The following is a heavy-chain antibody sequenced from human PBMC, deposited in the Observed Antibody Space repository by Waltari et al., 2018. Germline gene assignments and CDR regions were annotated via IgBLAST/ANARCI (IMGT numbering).Heavy chain of an antibody. D-gene: IGHD1-26*01. J-gene: IGHJ4*02. Sequence: EVQLVESGGGLVKPGGSLRLSCAASGFTFSSYSMNWVRQAPGKGLEWVSSISSTSSYMYYADSVKGRFTISRDNAKNSLYLQMNSLRAEDTAVYYCARMWEPHLFDYWGQGTLVTVSS. CDR2: ISSTSSYM. CDR1: GFTFSSYS. V-gene: IGHV3-21*01. CDR3: ARMWEPHLFDY.